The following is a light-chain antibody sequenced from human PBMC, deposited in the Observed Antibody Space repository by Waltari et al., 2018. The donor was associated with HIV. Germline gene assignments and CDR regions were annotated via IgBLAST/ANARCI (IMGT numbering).Light chain of an antibody. CDR3: QQYDKPPYT. CDR2: DAS. Sequence: DLQLTPSPSSLSASVAYVFTITCPASTDIRNYLDWYQHKPGKAPKLLIYDASNWETGVPARFSGSGSGTDFTLTISSLQPEDIATYYCQQYDKPPYTFGQGTKVEIK. J-gene: IGKJ2*01. CDR1: TDIRNY. V-gene: IGKV1-33*01.